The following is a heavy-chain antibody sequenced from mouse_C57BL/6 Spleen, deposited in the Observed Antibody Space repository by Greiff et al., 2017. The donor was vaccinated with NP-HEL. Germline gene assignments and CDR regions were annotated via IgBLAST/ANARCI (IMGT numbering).Heavy chain of an antibody. V-gene: IGHV1-7*01. J-gene: IGHJ4*01. CDR3: ARSSDGYYDAMDY. CDR2: INPSSGYT. D-gene: IGHD2-3*01. CDR1: GYTFTSYW. Sequence: VQLKESGAELAKPGASVKLSCKASGYTFTSYWMHWVKQRPGQGLEWIGYINPSSGYTKYNQKFKDKATLTADKSSSTAYMQLSSLTYEDSAVYYCARSSDGYYDAMDYWGQGTSVTVSS.